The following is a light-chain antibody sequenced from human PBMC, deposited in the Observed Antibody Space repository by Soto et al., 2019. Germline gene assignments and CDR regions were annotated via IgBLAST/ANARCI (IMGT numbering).Light chain of an antibody. CDR3: NSYASSSTLYV. V-gene: IGLV2-14*01. Sequence: QSVLTHPASVSWSPRQSITISFTGTISYVVGYNYVSWYQQHPGKAPKLIIYEVSNRPSVVSNRFSCSKSGNTASLKISGLKAEDEADYYCNSYASSSTLYVFGTGTKVTVL. J-gene: IGLJ1*01. CDR2: EVS. CDR1: ISYVVGYNY.